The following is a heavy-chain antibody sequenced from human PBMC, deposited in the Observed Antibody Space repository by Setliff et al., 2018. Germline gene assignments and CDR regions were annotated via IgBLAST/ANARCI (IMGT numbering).Heavy chain of an antibody. CDR1: GYSFTSYW. CDR3: ARQDNFWSGSDRYYYYGMDV. V-gene: IGHV5-51*01. J-gene: IGHJ6*02. CDR2: IYPGDSDT. Sequence: GESLKISCKGSGYSFTSYWIGWVRQMPGKGLEWRGIIYPGDSDTRYSPSFQGQVTISADKSISTAYLQWSSLKASDTAMYYCARQDNFWSGSDRYYYYGMDVWGQGTTVTVSS. D-gene: IGHD3-3*01.